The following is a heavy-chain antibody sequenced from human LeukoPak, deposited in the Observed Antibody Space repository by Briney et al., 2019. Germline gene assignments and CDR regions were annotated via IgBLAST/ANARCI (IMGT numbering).Heavy chain of an antibody. CDR1: GGSISSYY. CDR3: ARDVGYSSSWYYFDY. CDR2: IYYSGST. D-gene: IGHD6-13*01. V-gene: IGHV4-59*01. Sequence: SETLSLTCTVSGGSISSYYWSWIRQPPGKGLEWIGYIYYSGSTNYNPSLKSRVTISVDTSKNQFSLKLSSVTAADTAVYYCARDVGYSSSWYYFDYWGQGTLATVSS. J-gene: IGHJ4*02.